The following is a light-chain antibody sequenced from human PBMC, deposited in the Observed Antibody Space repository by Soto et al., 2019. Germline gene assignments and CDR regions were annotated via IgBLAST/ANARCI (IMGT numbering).Light chain of an antibody. V-gene: IGLV1-40*01. Sequence: QLVLTQPPSVSGAPGQRVTISCTGSSSNIGAGYDVHWYQQLPGTAPKLLIYGNSNRPSGVPDRFSGSKSGTSAPLAITGLQAEDEADYYCQSYDSSLSVVFGTGTKVTVL. J-gene: IGLJ1*01. CDR3: QSYDSSLSVV. CDR2: GNS. CDR1: SSNIGAGYD.